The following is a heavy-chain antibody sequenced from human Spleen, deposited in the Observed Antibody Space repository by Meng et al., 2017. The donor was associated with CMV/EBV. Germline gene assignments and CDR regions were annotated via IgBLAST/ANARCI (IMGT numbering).Heavy chain of an antibody. CDR1: GGSISSYY. CDR3: ARVPVVPAAPIDY. Sequence: SETLSLTCTVSGGSISSYYWSWIRQPPGKGLEWIGYISYSGRTNYNPSLKSRVTISVDTSKNQFSLKLSSVTAADTALYYCARVPVVPAAPIDYWGQGTLVTVSS. V-gene: IGHV4-59*01. D-gene: IGHD2-2*01. J-gene: IGHJ4*02. CDR2: ISYSGRT.